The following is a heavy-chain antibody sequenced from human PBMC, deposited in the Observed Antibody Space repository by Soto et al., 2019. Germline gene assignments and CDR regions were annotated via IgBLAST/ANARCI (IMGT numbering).Heavy chain of an antibody. D-gene: IGHD3-3*01. V-gene: IGHV4-31*03. CDR1: GGSISSGDYY. Sequence: QVQLQESGPGLVKPSQTLSLTCTVSGGSISSGDYYWSWIRQHPGKGLEWIGYSYYSGSTYYNPSLKSRVTISVYTSKNQFSLTLSSVTAADTAVYYCARWWSGSRQGFDPWGQGTLVTVSS. CDR2: SYYSGST. CDR3: ARWWSGSRQGFDP. J-gene: IGHJ5*02.